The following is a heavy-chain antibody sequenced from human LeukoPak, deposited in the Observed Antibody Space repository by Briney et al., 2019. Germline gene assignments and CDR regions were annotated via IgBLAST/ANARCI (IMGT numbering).Heavy chain of an antibody. V-gene: IGHV4-4*07. Sequence: PSETLSLTCTVSGGSISSYYWSWIRQPAGKGLEWIGRIYTSGSTNYNPSLKSRVTMSVDKSKNQFSLKLSSVTAADTAVYYCARAPMVRGVSGAFDIWGQGTMVTVSS. J-gene: IGHJ3*02. CDR2: IYTSGST. D-gene: IGHD3-10*01. CDR3: ARAPMVRGVSGAFDI. CDR1: GGSISSYY.